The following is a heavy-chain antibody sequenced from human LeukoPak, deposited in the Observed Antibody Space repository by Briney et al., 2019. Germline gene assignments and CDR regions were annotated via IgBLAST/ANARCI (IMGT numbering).Heavy chain of an antibody. CDR2: LHFSGST. CDR3: ARHSRDLRFDP. V-gene: IGHV4-59*08. D-gene: IGHD2-2*01. Sequence: SETLSLTCTVSGGSINSYYWSWIRQPPGQGLEWIGYLHFSGSTNYNPSLKSRVTISVDTSKNQFSLKLSSVTAADTAVYYCARHSRDLRFDPWGQGTLVTVSS. CDR1: GGSINSYY. J-gene: IGHJ5*02.